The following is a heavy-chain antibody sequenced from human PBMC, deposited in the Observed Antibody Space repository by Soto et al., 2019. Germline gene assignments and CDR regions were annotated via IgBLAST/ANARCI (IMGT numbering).Heavy chain of an antibody. CDR2: IWYDGSNK. J-gene: IGHJ5*02. D-gene: IGHD3-3*01. CDR3: AKDSRRDFRNWFDP. CDR1: GFTFSSYG. V-gene: IGHV3-33*06. Sequence: GGSLRLSCAASGFTFSSYGMHWVRQAPGKGLEWVAVIWYDGSNKYYADSVKGRFTISRDNSKNTLYLQMNSLRAEDTAVYYCAKDSRRDFRNWFDPWGQGTLVTVSS.